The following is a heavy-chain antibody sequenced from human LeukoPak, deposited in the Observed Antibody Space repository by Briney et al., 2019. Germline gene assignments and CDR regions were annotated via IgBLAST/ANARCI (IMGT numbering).Heavy chain of an antibody. CDR3: ASLYGPLPGRPRWAHLDDY. CDR1: GYTFTGYY. V-gene: IGHV1-2*02. CDR2: INPNSGGT. D-gene: IGHD2-8*01. J-gene: IGHJ4*02. Sequence: ASVKVSCKASGYTFTGYYMHWVRQAPGQGLEWMGWINPNSGGTNYAQKSQGRVTMTRDTSISTAYMELSRLRSDDTAVYYCASLYGPLPGRPRWAHLDDYWGQGTLVTVSS.